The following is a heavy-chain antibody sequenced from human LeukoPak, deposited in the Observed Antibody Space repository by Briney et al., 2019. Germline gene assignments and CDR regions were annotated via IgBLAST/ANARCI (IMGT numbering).Heavy chain of an antibody. CDR2: IKQDGSEK. J-gene: IGHJ4*02. Sequence: PGGSLRLSCAASGFTFSSYWMSWVRQAPGKGLEWVAIIKQDGSEKYYVDSVKGRFTISRDNVKNSLYLQMNSLKTEDTAVYYCSRAGDYDQYYFDYWGQGTLVTVSS. D-gene: IGHD4-17*01. CDR1: GFTFSSYW. V-gene: IGHV3-7*03. CDR3: SRAGDYDQYYFDY.